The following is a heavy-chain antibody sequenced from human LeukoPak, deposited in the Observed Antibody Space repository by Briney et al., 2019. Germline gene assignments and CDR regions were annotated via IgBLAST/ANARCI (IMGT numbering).Heavy chain of an antibody. J-gene: IGHJ5*02. Sequence: PGGSLRLSCAASGFAFSTYEMSWVRQAPGKGLEWIADITISGQTKNYADSVKGRFTISRDNAMSSLCLQMNSLRVEDTGVFYCARGDPHADLWGQGTLVTVSS. V-gene: IGHV3-48*03. CDR1: GFAFSTYE. CDR3: ARGDPHADL. CDR2: ITISGQTK.